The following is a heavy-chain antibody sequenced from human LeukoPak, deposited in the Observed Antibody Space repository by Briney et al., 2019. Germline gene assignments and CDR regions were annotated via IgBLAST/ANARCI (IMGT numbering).Heavy chain of an antibody. Sequence: GGSLRLSCAASGFTFSSYSMNWVRQAPGKGLEWVSSISSSSSYIYYADSVKGRFTISRDNPKNSLYLQMNSLRAEDTAVYYCAREGNLRYFDWLDYYYYYGMDVWGQGTTVTVSS. D-gene: IGHD3-9*01. V-gene: IGHV3-21*01. CDR1: GFTFSSYS. J-gene: IGHJ6*02. CDR2: ISSSSSYI. CDR3: AREGNLRYFDWLDYYYYYGMDV.